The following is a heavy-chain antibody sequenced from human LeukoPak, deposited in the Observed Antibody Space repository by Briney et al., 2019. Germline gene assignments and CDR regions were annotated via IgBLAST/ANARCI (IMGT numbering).Heavy chain of an antibody. J-gene: IGHJ4*02. CDR2: INYSGST. Sequence: SETLSLTCAVYGGSFSGYYWSWIRQPPGKGLEWIGEINYSGSTNYNPSLKSRVTISVDTSKNQFSLKLSSVTAADTAVYYCARGAEWELPYYFDYWGQGTLVTVSS. CDR1: GGSFSGYY. CDR3: ARGAEWELPYYFDY. D-gene: IGHD1-26*01. V-gene: IGHV4-34*01.